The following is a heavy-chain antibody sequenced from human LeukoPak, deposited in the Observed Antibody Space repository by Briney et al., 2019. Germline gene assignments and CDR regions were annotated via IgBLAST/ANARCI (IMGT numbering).Heavy chain of an antibody. Sequence: GGSLRLSCAASGFTFSSYSMNWVRQAPGKGLEWVPSISSSSSYIYYADSVKGRFTISRDNAKNSLYLQMNSLRAEDTAVYYCARTDTAMVAMYYFDYWGQGTLVTVSS. V-gene: IGHV3-21*01. CDR1: GFTFSSYS. CDR2: ISSSSSYI. CDR3: ARTDTAMVAMYYFDY. D-gene: IGHD5-18*01. J-gene: IGHJ4*02.